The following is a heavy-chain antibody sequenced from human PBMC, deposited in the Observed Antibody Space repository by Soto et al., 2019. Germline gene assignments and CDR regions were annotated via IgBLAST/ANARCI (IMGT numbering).Heavy chain of an antibody. CDR3: ARAPPRGIAAPGTWGSGMDV. Sequence: QVQVVESGGGVVQPGRSLRLSCAASGFSFSSYAMHWFRQAPGKGLEWVAVISYDGNNKYYADSVKGRITISRDSSKNMVYLQMNSLRPEDTAVYYCARAPPRGIAAPGTWGSGMDVWGQGTTVTVSS. J-gene: IGHJ6*02. CDR1: GFSFSSYA. D-gene: IGHD6-13*01. CDR2: ISYDGNNK. V-gene: IGHV3-30-3*01.